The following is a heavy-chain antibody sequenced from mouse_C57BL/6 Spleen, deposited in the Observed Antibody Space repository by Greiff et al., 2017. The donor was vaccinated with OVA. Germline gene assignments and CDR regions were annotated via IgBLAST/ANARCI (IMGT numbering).Heavy chain of an antibody. CDR1: GYAFSSYW. J-gene: IGHJ2*01. CDR3: ARSYYYGSSCFDY. Sequence: VKLVESGAELVKPGASVKISCKASGYAFSSYWMNWVKQRPGKGLEWIGQIYPGDGDTNYNGKFKGKATLTADKSSSTAYMQLSSLTSEDSAVYFCARSYYYGSSCFDYWGQGTTLTVSS. D-gene: IGHD1-1*01. V-gene: IGHV1-80*01. CDR2: IYPGDGDT.